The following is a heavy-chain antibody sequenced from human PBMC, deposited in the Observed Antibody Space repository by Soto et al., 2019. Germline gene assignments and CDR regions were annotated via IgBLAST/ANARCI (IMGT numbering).Heavy chain of an antibody. CDR1: GFTFSSYG. V-gene: IGHV3-33*01. D-gene: IGHD5-18*01. J-gene: IGHJ4*02. Sequence: QVQVVESGGGVVQPGRSPRLSCAASGFTFSSYGMHWVRQAPGKGLEWVAVIWYDGSNKYYADSVKGRFTISRDNSKNTVDLQMNSLRAEDTAVYYCVTHRIHQGDYWGQGTLVTVSS. CDR3: VTHRIHQGDY. CDR2: IWYDGSNK.